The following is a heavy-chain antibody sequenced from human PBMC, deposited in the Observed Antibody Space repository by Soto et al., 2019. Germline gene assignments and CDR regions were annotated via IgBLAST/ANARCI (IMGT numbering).Heavy chain of an antibody. J-gene: IGHJ4*02. CDR2: IKGRFNFGTT. D-gene: IGHD2-2*01. V-gene: IGHV3-15*01. Sequence: EVQLVESGGGLVKPGESLRLSCAASGFTFSDAWMNWVRQAPGKGLEWVGRIKGRFNFGTTDYAAPVKGRFTISRDDSENMLYLQMNSLKAEDTAVYYCATVPLGYCNWASCSAYFDYWGQGTLVTVSS. CDR3: ATVPLGYCNWASCSAYFDY. CDR1: GFTFSDAW.